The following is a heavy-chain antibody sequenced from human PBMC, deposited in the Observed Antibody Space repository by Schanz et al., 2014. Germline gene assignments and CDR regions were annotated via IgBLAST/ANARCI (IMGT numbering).Heavy chain of an antibody. D-gene: IGHD3-10*01. J-gene: IGHJ3*02. V-gene: IGHV3-23*01. CDR1: GFTFSSYA. Sequence: EVHLLDSGGGLVQPGGSLRLSCAASGFTFSSYAMSWVRQAPGKGLEWVSGFDAHDGRAYYADSAKGRFTISRDNSKNTLYLQMNSLRAENTAVYYCAKGRFGELSAFDIWGEGTMVTVSS. CDR2: FDAHDGRA. CDR3: AKGRFGELSAFDI.